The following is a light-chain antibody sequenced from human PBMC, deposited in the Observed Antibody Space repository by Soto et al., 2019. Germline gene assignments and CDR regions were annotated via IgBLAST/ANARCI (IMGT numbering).Light chain of an antibody. J-gene: IGKJ5*01. CDR1: QGVSSY. V-gene: IGKV3-20*01. CDR3: QYHGSSPIT. Sequence: EIVLTQSPATLSLSPGERATLSCRASQGVSSYLAWYQQKPGQAPRLLIFAASSRASGIPDRFSGSGSGTDFTLTISRLEPEDFALFYCQYHGSSPITFGQGTRLEIK. CDR2: AAS.